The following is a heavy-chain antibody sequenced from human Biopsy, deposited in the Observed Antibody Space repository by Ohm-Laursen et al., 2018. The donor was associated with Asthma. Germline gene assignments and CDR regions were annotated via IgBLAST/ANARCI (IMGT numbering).Heavy chain of an antibody. Sequence: SEILSLTCPISGGSFTHYFWMWIRQPPGKGLVWIGEINYRGDTNYNPSLESRVSISVDTSTYHFSLRLNSVTAADTAVYYCVRGEEVAGTYFKDWDQGTLVTVSS. D-gene: IGHD6-19*01. CDR1: GGSFTHYF. J-gene: IGHJ1*01. V-gene: IGHV4-34*01. CDR3: VRGEEVAGTYFKD. CDR2: INYRGDT.